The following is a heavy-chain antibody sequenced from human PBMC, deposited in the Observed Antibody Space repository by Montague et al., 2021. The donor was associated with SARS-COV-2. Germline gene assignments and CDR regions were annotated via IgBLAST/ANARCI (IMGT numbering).Heavy chain of an antibody. D-gene: IGHD3-10*01. CDR3: ARDRFGFGAGRQGTIDF. Sequence: SETLSLTCSVSGDSITNHYWSWIRQPPGKGLEWIGRMHYTGKTNFNPSFSSRLTMSADTSKNQFSLKLTSVTAADTAIYFCARDRFGFGAGRQGTIDFWGQGTLVTVSS. CDR2: MHYTGKT. CDR1: GDSITNHY. J-gene: IGHJ4*02. V-gene: IGHV4-4*07.